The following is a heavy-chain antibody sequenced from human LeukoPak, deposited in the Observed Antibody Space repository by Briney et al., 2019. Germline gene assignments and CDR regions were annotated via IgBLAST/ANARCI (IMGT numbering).Heavy chain of an antibody. CDR1: GGAISSSNW. D-gene: IGHD3-10*01. J-gene: IGHJ4*02. Sequence: SETLSLTCAVSGGAISSSNWWSWVRPPPGKGLEWIGEIYHSGSTNYNPSLKSRVTISVDKSKNQFSLKLSSVTAADTAVYYCARADYGSGSYYTGYWGQGTLVTVSS. V-gene: IGHV4-4*02. CDR3: ARADYGSGSYYTGY. CDR2: IYHSGST.